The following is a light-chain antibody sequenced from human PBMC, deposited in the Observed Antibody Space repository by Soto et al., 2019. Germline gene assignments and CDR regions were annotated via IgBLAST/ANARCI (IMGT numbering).Light chain of an antibody. V-gene: IGLV1-40*01. CDR2: GNN. J-gene: IGLJ2*01. Sequence: QAVLTQPHSVSGAPGQRVTIPCTGTSSNIGAGFDVHWYQHLPGTAPKLLIYGNNHRPSGVPDRFSGSKSGTSASLAITGLQAEDEADYSCQSFDTSLGRSVFCGGTKVTVL. CDR1: SSNIGAGFD. CDR3: QSFDTSLGRSV.